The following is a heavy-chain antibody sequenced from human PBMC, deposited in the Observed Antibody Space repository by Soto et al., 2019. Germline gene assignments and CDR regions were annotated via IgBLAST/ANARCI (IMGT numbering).Heavy chain of an antibody. CDR1: GYTFTSYY. CDR2: INPSGGST. D-gene: IGHD6-6*01. J-gene: IGHJ4*02. CDR3: ARAKASVAASPDYGN. V-gene: IGHV1-46*01. Sequence: QVQLVQSGAEVKKPGASVKVSCKASGYTFTSYYMHWVRQAPGQGLEWRGIINPSGGSTSYAQKFQGRATRNRQTSTSKVYIEPSSLRCADTAVYYCARAKASVAASPDYGNWGQGTLVNVSS.